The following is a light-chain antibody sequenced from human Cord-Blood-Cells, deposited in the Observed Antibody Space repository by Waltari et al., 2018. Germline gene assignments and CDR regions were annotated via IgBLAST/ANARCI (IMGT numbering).Light chain of an antibody. CDR2: EGS. V-gene: IGLV2-23*01. Sequence: QSALTQPASVSGSPGQSITISCTGTSSDVGSYNLVSWYQQHPGKAPKLMIYEGSKRTSGVSNRFFGSRYGKTASLTSAGLQAEDEADYYCCSYAGSSTWVFGGGTKLTVL. CDR1: SSDVGSYNL. J-gene: IGLJ3*02. CDR3: CSYAGSSTWV.